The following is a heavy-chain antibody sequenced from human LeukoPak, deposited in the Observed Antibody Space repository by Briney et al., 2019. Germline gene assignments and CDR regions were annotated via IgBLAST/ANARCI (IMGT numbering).Heavy chain of an antibody. V-gene: IGHV1-8*01. D-gene: IGHD2-2*01. CDR1: GYTFTSYD. CDR3: ARDHYCSSTSCYYYYYGMDV. CDR2: MNPNSGNT. J-gene: IGHJ6*02. Sequence: GASVKVSCKASGYTFTSYDINWVRQATGQGLEWMGWMNPNSGNTGYAQKFQGRVTMTRNTSISTAYMELSSLRSEDTAVYYCARDHYCSSTSCYYYYYGMDVWGQGTTVTVSS.